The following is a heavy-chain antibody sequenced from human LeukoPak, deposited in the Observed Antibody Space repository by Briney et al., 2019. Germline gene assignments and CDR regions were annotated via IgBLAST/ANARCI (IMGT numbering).Heavy chain of an antibody. Sequence: ASVKVSCKASGYTFSIYGITWVRQAPGQGLEWMGWISAYTGNSNYAQKFQDRVTMTTDTSTSTAYMELGRLRSDDTAVYYCAREKGSGLYWFDPWGQGTLVTVSS. D-gene: IGHD1-14*01. CDR1: GYTFSIYG. CDR2: ISAYTGNS. J-gene: IGHJ5*02. V-gene: IGHV1-18*01. CDR3: AREKGSGLYWFDP.